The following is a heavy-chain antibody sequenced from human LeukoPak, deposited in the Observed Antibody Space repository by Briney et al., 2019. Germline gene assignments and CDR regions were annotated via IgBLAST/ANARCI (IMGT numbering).Heavy chain of an antibody. D-gene: IGHD3-22*01. J-gene: IGHJ3*02. CDR1: GFTFSSYE. Sequence: GGSLILSCAASGFTFSSYEMSWVRQAPGKGLEWVSYISSSGSTIYYADSVKGRFTISRDNAKNSLYLQMNSLRAEDTAVYYCARAAYYDSSGYFPEAFDIWGQGTMVTVSS. V-gene: IGHV3-48*03. CDR2: ISSSGSTI. CDR3: ARAAYYDSSGYFPEAFDI.